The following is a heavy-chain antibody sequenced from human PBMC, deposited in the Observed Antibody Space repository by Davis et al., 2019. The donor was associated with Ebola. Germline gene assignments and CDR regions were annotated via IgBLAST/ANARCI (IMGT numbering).Heavy chain of an antibody. CDR3: ARGLEESPTKYYDFWSGYYSYYYYGMDV. CDR1: GYTFTSYD. Sequence: ASVKVSCKASGYTFTSYDINWVRQATGQGLEWMGWMNPNSGNTGYAQKFQGRVTMTRNTSISTAYMELSSLRSEDTAVYYCARGLEESPTKYYDFWSGYYSYYYYGMDVWGQGTTVTVSS. D-gene: IGHD3-3*01. CDR2: MNPNSGNT. V-gene: IGHV1-8*01. J-gene: IGHJ6*02.